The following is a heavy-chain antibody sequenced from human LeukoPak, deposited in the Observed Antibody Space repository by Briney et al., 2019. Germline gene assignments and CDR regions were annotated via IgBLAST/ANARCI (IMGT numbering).Heavy chain of an antibody. CDR3: ARDRAERGMATIDY. D-gene: IGHD5-24*01. Sequence: TLSLTCAVYGESFSGYYWSWIRQHPGKGLEWIGYIYYSGSTYYNPSLKSRVTISVDTSKNQFSLKLSSVTAADTAVYYCARDRAERGMATIDYWGQGTLVTVSS. CDR2: IYYSGST. J-gene: IGHJ4*02. V-gene: IGHV4-31*11. CDR1: GESFSGYY.